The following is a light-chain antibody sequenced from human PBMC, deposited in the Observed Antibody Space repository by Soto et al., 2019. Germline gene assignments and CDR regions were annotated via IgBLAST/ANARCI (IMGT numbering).Light chain of an antibody. J-gene: IGKJ5*01. CDR1: QSVSSN. Sequence: EIVMTQSPATLSVSPVERASLYCRASQSVSSNLAWYQHKPGQAPRLLIYGTSSRATGIPDRFSGSGSGTDFTLTISRLEPEDFAVYYCQQYGSSINCGQGTRREIK. V-gene: IGKV3-20*01. CDR2: GTS. CDR3: QQYGSSIN.